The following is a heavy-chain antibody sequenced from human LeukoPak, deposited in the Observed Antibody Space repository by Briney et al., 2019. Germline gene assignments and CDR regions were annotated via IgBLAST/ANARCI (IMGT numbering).Heavy chain of an antibody. CDR1: GFTSSSYG. CDR2: IRFDGSNK. CDR3: AKGERGYCSSTTCYAVD. D-gene: IGHD2-2*01. Sequence: GGSLRLSCAASGFTSSSYGMHWVRHAPGKGLELVSFIRFDGSNKFYADSVKGRFTISRDNSKNTLYLQMNSLRVEDTAVYYCAKGERGYCSSTTCYAVDWGQGTLVTVSS. J-gene: IGHJ4*02. V-gene: IGHV3-30*02.